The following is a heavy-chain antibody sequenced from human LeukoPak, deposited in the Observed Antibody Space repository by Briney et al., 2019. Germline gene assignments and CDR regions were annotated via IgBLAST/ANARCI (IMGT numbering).Heavy chain of an antibody. D-gene: IGHD3-3*01. CDR1: GFTFSSYW. CDR3: AKKSLWSGPFDY. Sequence: AGGSLRLSCVASGFTFSSYWMHWVRHTPGKGLAWVSRIKNDGSSTDYADSVKGRFTISRDNSKNTLYLQMNSLRAEDTAVYFCAKKSLWSGPFDYWGQGTLVTVSS. V-gene: IGHV3-74*01. J-gene: IGHJ4*02. CDR2: IKNDGSST.